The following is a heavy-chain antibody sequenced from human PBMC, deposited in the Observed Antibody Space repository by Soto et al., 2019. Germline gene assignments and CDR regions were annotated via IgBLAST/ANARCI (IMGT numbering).Heavy chain of an antibody. CDR2: IVAGNGNT. CDR1: GFTFTSSA. J-gene: IGHJ4*02. D-gene: IGHD3-3*01. Sequence: SVKVSCKASGFTFTSSAVQWVRQARGQRLEWIGWIVAGNGNTNYAQNFQERVTITRDTSASTAYMELRSLRSEDTAVYYCARDGARITVFGVVYYFDYWGQGTLVTVSS. V-gene: IGHV1-58*01. CDR3: ARDGARITVFGVVYYFDY.